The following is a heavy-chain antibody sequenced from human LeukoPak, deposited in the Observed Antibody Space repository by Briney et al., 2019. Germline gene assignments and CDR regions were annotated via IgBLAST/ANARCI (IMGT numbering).Heavy chain of an antibody. D-gene: IGHD6-6*01. Sequence: GGSLRLSCATSGFTFSSYWLHWVRQAPGKGLVWVSRINIDGSTTNYADSVKGRFTISRDNAKNTVHLQMNSLRAEDTAVYYCARGAARAYYMDVWGKGTTVTVSS. J-gene: IGHJ6*03. V-gene: IGHV3-74*01. CDR1: GFTFSSYW. CDR2: INIDGSTT. CDR3: ARGAARAYYMDV.